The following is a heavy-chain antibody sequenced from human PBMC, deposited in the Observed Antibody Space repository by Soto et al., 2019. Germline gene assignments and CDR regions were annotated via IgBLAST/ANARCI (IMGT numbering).Heavy chain of an antibody. V-gene: IGHV1-24*01. D-gene: IGHD3-9*01. CDR3: ATELRYFDWFVY. J-gene: IGHJ4*02. CDR2: FDPEDGET. Sequence: SSVKVSRKVSGYTLTELSMHWGRQAPGKGLEWMGGFDPEDGETIYAQKFQGRVTMTEDTSTDTAYMELSSLRSEDTAVYYGATELRYFDWFVYWXQGTLVTVYS. CDR1: GYTLTELS.